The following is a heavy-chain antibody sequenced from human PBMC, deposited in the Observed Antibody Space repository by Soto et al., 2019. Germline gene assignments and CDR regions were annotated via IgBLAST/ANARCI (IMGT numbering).Heavy chain of an antibody. V-gene: IGHV3-33*01. CDR2: IWNDGSNK. J-gene: IGHJ6*02. CDR3: ARALFPDVDIYAMDV. Sequence: PGGSLRLSCAASGFTFRDHAMHWVRQAPGKGREWLAIIWNDGSNKFYAGSVQGRFTISRDNSKNTVYLQMNTLSAEDTAVYYCARALFPDVDIYAMDVWGQGTKVTVSS. CDR1: GFTFRDHA. D-gene: IGHD5-12*01.